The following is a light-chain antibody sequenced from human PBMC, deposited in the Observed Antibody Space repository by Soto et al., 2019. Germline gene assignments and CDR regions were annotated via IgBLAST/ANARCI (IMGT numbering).Light chain of an antibody. CDR2: AAS. Sequence: DVQMTQSPSSLSASVGDRVTITCRASHTISRYLNWYQQKSGQAPKLLIYAASSLHSGVPSRFSGTGSRTDFTLTISSLQPEDFATYSCQQSYPFPRTFGQGTKVDIK. V-gene: IGKV1-39*01. CDR3: QQSYPFPRT. J-gene: IGKJ1*01. CDR1: HTISRY.